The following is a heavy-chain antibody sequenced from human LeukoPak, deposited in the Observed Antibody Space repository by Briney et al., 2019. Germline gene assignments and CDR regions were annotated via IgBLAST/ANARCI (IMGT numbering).Heavy chain of an antibody. Sequence: GGSLRLSCVASRFSFNTYWMHWVRQAPGMGLVWVSRINSDGSSTSYADSVKGRFTISRDNAKNTLYLQMNNLRAEDTAVYYCVRGRYYFDHWGQGTVVTVSS. J-gene: IGHJ4*02. CDR1: RFSFNTYW. D-gene: IGHD5-24*01. CDR3: VRGRYYFDH. V-gene: IGHV3-74*01. CDR2: INSDGSST.